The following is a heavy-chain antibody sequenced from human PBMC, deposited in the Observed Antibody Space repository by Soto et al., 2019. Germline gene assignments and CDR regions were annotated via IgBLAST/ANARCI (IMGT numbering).Heavy chain of an antibody. D-gene: IGHD2-15*01. V-gene: IGHV1-3*01. CDR2: INAGNGNT. Sequence: ASVKVSCKAAGYTFTSYAMHWVRQAPGQRLERIGWINAGNGNTKYSQKFQGRVTITRDTSASTAYMELSSLRSEDTAVYYCARARGRLIVVVVAALPYYGMDVWGQGTTVTVSS. CDR1: GYTFTSYA. CDR3: ARARGRLIVVVVAALPYYGMDV. J-gene: IGHJ6*02.